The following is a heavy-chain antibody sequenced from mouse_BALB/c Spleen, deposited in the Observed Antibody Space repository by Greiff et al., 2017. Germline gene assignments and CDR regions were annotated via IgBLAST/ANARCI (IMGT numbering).Heavy chain of an antibody. CDR2: INPYNGAT. J-gene: IGHJ4*01. CDR3: ARGATAFYAMDY. V-gene: IGHV1-31*01. CDR1: GYSFTGYY. D-gene: IGHD1-2*01. Sequence: VQLQQSGPELVKPGASVKISCKASGYSFTGYYMHWVKQSHVKSLEWIGRINPYNGATSYNQNFKDKASLTVDKSSSTAYMELHSLTSEDSAVYYCARGATAFYAMDYWGQGTSVTVSS.